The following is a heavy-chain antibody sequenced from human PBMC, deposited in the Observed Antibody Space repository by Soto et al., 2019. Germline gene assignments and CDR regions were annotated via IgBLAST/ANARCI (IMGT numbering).Heavy chain of an antibody. Sequence: EVQLVESGGALVQPGGSLRLSCAASGFTFSSYWMHWVRQAPGKGLVWVSRINGDGSTTTYADSVEGRFITTRYNAKNVPSLQMNSLTAEDTAVYYCARPRYDGSGTPFDHWGQGTLVTVSS. D-gene: IGHD3-22*01. CDR2: INGDGSTT. CDR1: GFTFSSYW. CDR3: ARPRYDGSGTPFDH. V-gene: IGHV3-74*01. J-gene: IGHJ4*02.